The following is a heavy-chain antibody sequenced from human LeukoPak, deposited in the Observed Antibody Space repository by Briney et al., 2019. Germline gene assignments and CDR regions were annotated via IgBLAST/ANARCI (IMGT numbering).Heavy chain of an antibody. D-gene: IGHD5-18*01. V-gene: IGHV4-61*02. CDR3: ARDMNGGSYGYFRDYYYYMDV. CDR1: GGSISSGSYY. J-gene: IGHJ6*03. CDR2: IYTSGST. Sequence: ASETLSLTCTVSGGSISSGSYYWSWIRQPAGKGLEWIGRIYTSGSTNYNPSLKSRVTISVDTSKNQFSLKLSSVTAADTAVYYCARDMNGGSYGYFRDYYYYMDVWGKGTTVTVSS.